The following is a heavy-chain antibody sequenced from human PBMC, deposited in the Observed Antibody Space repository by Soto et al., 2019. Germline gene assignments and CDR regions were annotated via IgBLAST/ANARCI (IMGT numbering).Heavy chain of an antibody. CDR1: EFTFSNYA. Sequence: VQMLESGGGLVQPGGSLRLSCAASEFTFSNYAMTWVRQAPGKGLEWVSVISSSGDTYYADSVKGRFTIARDNSSNTRDLQMNSLRAEDSAVYYCAKGSGGSQYSGLDYWGQGSLVTVSS. CDR3: AKGSGGSQYSGLDY. CDR2: ISSSGDT. V-gene: IGHV3-23*01. D-gene: IGHD2-15*01. J-gene: IGHJ4*02.